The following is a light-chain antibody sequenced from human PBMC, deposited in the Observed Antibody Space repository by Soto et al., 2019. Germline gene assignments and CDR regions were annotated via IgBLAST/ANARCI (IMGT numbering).Light chain of an antibody. CDR1: QDISNF. V-gene: IGKV1-17*03. J-gene: IGKJ5*01. Sequence: DIQMTQSPSAMSASVGDRVTITCRASQDISNFLAWFQQKPGKVPQRLIYAASTLQSGVPSRFSGSGSGTDFTLTISCLQSEDFATYYCQQYYSYPITFGQGTRLEIK. CDR2: AAS. CDR3: QQYYSYPIT.